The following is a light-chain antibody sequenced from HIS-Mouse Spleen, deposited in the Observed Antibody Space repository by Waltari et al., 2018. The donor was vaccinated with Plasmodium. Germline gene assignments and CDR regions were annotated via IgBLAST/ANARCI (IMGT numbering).Light chain of an antibody. J-gene: IGLJ2*01. CDR3: SSYAGSNNLV. CDR1: SSDVGGYNY. CDR2: EVS. V-gene: IGLV2-8*01. Sequence: QSALTQPPSASGSPGQSVTISCPGTSSDVGGYNYVSWYQQHPGNAPKLMIYEVSKRPSGVPDRCSGSKAGNTASLTVSGLQAEDEADYYCSSYAGSNNLVFGGGTKLTVL.